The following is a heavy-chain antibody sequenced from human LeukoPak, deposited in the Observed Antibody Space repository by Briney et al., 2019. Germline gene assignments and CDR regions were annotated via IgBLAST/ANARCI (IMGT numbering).Heavy chain of an antibody. CDR1: GGSISSYY. V-gene: IGHV4-59*01. CDR2: IYYSGST. CDR3: AREGTAAAGTIGSSWFDP. J-gene: IGHJ5*02. Sequence: PSETLSLTCTVTGGSISSYYWSSIRQPPGKGLEWIGYIYYSGSTNYNPSLKSRVTISVDTSKNQFSLKLISVTAADTAVYYCAREGTAAAGTIGSSWFDPWGQGTLVTVSS. D-gene: IGHD6-13*01.